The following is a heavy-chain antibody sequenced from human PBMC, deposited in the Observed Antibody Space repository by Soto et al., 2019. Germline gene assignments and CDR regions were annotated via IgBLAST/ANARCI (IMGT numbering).Heavy chain of an antibody. V-gene: IGHV4-4*02. D-gene: IGHD3-10*01. CDR2: IYHSGST. Sequence: SETLSLTCAVSSGSISSSNWWSWVRQPPGKGLEWIGEIYHSGSTNYNPSLKSRVTISVDKSKNQFSLKLSSVTAADTAVYYCARYPAHYGSGSYYNRLGYFDYWGQGTLVTVSS. J-gene: IGHJ4*02. CDR1: SGSISSSNW. CDR3: ARYPAHYGSGSYYNRLGYFDY.